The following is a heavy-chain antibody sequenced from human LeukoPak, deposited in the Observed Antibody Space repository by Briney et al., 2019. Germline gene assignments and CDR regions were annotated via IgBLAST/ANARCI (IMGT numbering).Heavy chain of an antibody. CDR3: ARDGLYSSSWQTFDY. V-gene: IGHV3-74*01. J-gene: IGHJ4*02. Sequence: GGSLRLSCAASGFTFSSYWMHWVRQAPGKGLVWVSRINSDGSSTSYADSVKGRFTISRDNAKNTVYLQMNRLRAEDTAVYYCARDGLYSSSWQTFDYWGQGTLVTVYS. CDR2: INSDGSST. D-gene: IGHD6-13*01. CDR1: GFTFSSYW.